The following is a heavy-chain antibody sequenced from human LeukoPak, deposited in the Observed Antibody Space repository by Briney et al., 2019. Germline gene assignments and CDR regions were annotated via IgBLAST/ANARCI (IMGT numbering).Heavy chain of an antibody. Sequence: ASVKVSCKASGYTFTGYYMHWVRQAPGQGLEWMGWINPNSGGTNYAQKFQGWVTMTRDTSISTAYMELSRLRSDDTAVYYCARGGYCSGGSCYYLDYRGQGTLVTVSS. CDR2: INPNSGGT. CDR3: ARGGYCSGGSCYYLDY. CDR1: GYTFTGYY. J-gene: IGHJ4*02. V-gene: IGHV1-2*04. D-gene: IGHD2-15*01.